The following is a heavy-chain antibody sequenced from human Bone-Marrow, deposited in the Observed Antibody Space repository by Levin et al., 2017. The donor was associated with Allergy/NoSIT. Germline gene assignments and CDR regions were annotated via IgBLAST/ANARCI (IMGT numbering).Heavy chain of an antibody. CDR1: GGTFSNYA. J-gene: IGHJ6*03. D-gene: IGHD1-1*01. CDR3: AALPRFHLENLAHLGDLRYYYYYMNA. CDR2: IIPMLDIV. Sequence: GASVKVSCRTSGGTFSNYAFSWVRQAPGQGLEWMGRIIPMLDIVNYTQTFQDRVTITADKSTTTVYMELSSLRSDDTAVFYCAALPRFHLENLAHLGDLRYYYYYMNAWGKGTTVTVSS. V-gene: IGHV1-69*04.